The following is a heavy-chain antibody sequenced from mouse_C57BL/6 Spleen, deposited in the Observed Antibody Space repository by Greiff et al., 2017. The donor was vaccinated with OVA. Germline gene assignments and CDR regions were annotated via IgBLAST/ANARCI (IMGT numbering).Heavy chain of an antibody. V-gene: IGHV6-6*01. CDR2: IRNKANNHAT. Sequence: EVKLMESGGGLVQPGGSMKLSCAASGFTFSDAWMDWVRQSPEKGLEWVAEIRNKANNHATYYAESVKGRFTISRDDSKSSVYLQMNSLRAEDTGIYYCTRGDGNYGGAMDYWGQGTSVTVSS. CDR3: TRGDGNYGGAMDY. J-gene: IGHJ4*01. CDR1: GFTFSDAW. D-gene: IGHD2-1*01.